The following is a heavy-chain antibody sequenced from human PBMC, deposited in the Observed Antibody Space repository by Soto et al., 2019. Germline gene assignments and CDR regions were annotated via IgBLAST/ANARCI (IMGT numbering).Heavy chain of an antibody. CDR3: SRFSAMTRGFDP. J-gene: IGHJ5*02. D-gene: IGHD5-18*01. CDR2: ISGSGGST. V-gene: IGHV3-23*01. Sequence: AGSLRLSCAAAGFTSTSYVMSWVRQAQGKGLGWVSAISGSGGSTYYADSVKGQFTITRDNSKNTLYLQMNSLRDEDTTVYYCSRFSAMTRGFDPWGQGTLVTVSS. CDR1: GFTSTSYV.